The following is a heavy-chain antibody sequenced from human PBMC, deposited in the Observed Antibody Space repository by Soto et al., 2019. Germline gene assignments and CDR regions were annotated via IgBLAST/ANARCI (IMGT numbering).Heavy chain of an antibody. CDR1: GYTFTSYT. J-gene: IGHJ4*01. CDR3: ARDRGIAVAENYYFGY. V-gene: IGHV1-3*01. CDR2: INAGNGNT. Sequence: QVQLVQSGAEVKKPGASVKVSCKASGYTFTSYTMHWVRQAPGQRLEWMGWINAGNGNTKYSQKFQGRVTITRDTSASTAYMELSSLRSEDTAVYYCARDRGIAVAENYYFGYWGHGTQVTVSS. D-gene: IGHD6-19*01.